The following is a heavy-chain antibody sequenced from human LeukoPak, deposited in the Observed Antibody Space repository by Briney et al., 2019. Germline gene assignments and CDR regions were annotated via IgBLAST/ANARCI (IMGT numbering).Heavy chain of an antibody. CDR3: ARKQWKGSNYAFYY. Sequence: GGSLRLSCAASGLSFMSYRMHWVRQAPGKGLEWVSSISSSSASIYYADSVKGRFTISRDNAKSSLYLQMNSLRGDDTAVYYWARKQWKGSNYAFYYWGQGSLV. J-gene: IGHJ4*02. CDR2: ISSSSASI. D-gene: IGHD4-11*01. CDR1: GLSFMSYR. V-gene: IGHV3-48*01.